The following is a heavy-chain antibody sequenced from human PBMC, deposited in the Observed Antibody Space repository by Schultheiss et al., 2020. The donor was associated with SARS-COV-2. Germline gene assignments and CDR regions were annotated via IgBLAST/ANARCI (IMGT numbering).Heavy chain of an antibody. CDR2: ISSSGSTI. D-gene: IGHD4-11*01. J-gene: IGHJ6*02. Sequence: GGSLRLSCAASGFTFSSYAMSWVRQAPGKGLEWVSYISSSGSTIYYADSVKGRFTISRDNSKNTLYLQMNSLRAGDTAVYYCARSYSNYYYGMDVWGQGTTVTVSS. V-gene: IGHV3-48*01. CDR3: ARSYSNYYYGMDV. CDR1: GFTFSSYA.